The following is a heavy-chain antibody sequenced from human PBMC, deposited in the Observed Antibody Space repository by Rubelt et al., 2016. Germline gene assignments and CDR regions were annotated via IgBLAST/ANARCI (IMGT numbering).Heavy chain of an antibody. D-gene: IGHD6-13*01. CDR3: ARDLGSDSSSFGAFDI. V-gene: IGHV3-21*01. CDR2: ISSSSYI. CDR1: GFAFSSYS. Sequence: SGFAFSSYSMNWVRQAPGKGLEWVSSISSSSYIYYADSVKGRFTISRDNAKNSPYLQMNSLRAEDTAVYYCARDLGSDSSSFGAFDIWGQGTMVTVSS. J-gene: IGHJ3*02.